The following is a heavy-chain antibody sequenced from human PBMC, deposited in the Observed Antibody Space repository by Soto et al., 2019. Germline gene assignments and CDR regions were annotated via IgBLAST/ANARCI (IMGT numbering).Heavy chain of an antibody. J-gene: IGHJ4*02. CDR3: AREDSGAFFDF. CDR1: GGSIISGGYS. CDR2: IYSGTT. V-gene: IGHV4-30-2*01. D-gene: IGHD2-15*01. Sequence: SETLSLTXAVSGGSIISGGYSWSWIRQPPGKGLEWIGYIYSGTTHYNPSLESRVTIAMDRSKNQVSLSLKSVTAADTAVYYCAREDSGAFFDFWGQGTLVTVSS.